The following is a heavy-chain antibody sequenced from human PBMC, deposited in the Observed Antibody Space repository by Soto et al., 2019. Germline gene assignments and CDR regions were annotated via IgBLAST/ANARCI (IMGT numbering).Heavy chain of an antibody. J-gene: IGHJ6*02. D-gene: IGHD6-6*01. V-gene: IGHV5-51*01. Sequence: PGESLKISCKGSGYNFANNWIGWVRQMPGKGLEWMGIIYPGDSDTRYSPSFQGQVTISADKSISTAYLQWSSLKASDTAMYYCARKVYSSSSGGYYYYGMDVWGQGTTVTVSS. CDR3: ARKVYSSSSGGYYYYGMDV. CDR2: IYPGDSDT. CDR1: GYNFANNW.